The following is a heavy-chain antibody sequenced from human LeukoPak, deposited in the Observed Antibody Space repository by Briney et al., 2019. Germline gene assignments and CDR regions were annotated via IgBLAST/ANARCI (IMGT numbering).Heavy chain of an antibody. Sequence: SVKVSCKASGGTFSSYAISWVRQAPGQGLEWMGRTIPIFGTANYAQKFQGRVTITADKSTSTAYMELSSLRSEDTAVYYCARDYYDSSGYYNWFDPWGQGTLVTVSS. V-gene: IGHV1-69*06. J-gene: IGHJ5*02. D-gene: IGHD3-22*01. CDR1: GGTFSSYA. CDR3: ARDYYDSSGYYNWFDP. CDR2: TIPIFGTA.